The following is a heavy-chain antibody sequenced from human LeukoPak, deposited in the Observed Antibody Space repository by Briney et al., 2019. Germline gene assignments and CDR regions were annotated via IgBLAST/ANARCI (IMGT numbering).Heavy chain of an antibody. J-gene: IGHJ4*02. V-gene: IGHV3-21*01. Sequence: GGSLTLSYVDSGFSLSTTVMHWVRQAPGKGLEWVSSISSGGSYIYYADLVKGRFTISRDNADDLLYLQMASLRVEDTAGYYWARVIPGIRSARGQGTLVTVSS. D-gene: IGHD2-21*02. CDR3: ARVIPGIRSA. CDR2: ISSGGSYI. CDR1: GFSLSTTV.